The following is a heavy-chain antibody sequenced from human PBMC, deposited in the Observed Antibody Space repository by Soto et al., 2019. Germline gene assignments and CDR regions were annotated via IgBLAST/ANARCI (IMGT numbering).Heavy chain of an antibody. V-gene: IGHV1-18*01. Sequence: ASVKVSCKASGYTFTSYGISWVRQAPGQGLEWMGWISAYNGNTNYAQKLQGRVTMTTDTSTSTAYMELRSLRSDDTAVYYCARERKRDRGYCSSTSCYTSGTWFDPWGKGTLVTV. CDR2: ISAYNGNT. J-gene: IGHJ5*02. CDR1: GYTFTSYG. CDR3: ARERKRDRGYCSSTSCYTSGTWFDP. D-gene: IGHD2-2*02.